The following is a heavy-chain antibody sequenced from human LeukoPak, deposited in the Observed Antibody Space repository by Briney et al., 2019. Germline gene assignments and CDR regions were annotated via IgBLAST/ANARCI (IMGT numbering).Heavy chain of an antibody. D-gene: IGHD5-18*01. V-gene: IGHV3-64*01. CDR2: IGNGGSI. CDR3: ARDFRYGSGFDY. CDR1: GSSFSSYA. Sequence: GGSLRLPCVASGSSFSSYALHWVRQAPGKGLQYVSGIGNGGSIDYANSVKGRFTISRDNSKNTLYLQMGSLRPEDMAVYYCARDFRYGSGFDYWGQGTLVTVSS. J-gene: IGHJ4*02.